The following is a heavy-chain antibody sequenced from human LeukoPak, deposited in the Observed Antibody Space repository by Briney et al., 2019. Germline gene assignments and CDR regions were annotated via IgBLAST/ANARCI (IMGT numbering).Heavy chain of an antibody. CDR3: AKGAPVYCSSTSCHTTRFDY. V-gene: IGHV3-30*02. CDR1: GFTFSSHG. Sequence: GGSLRLSCAASGFTFSSHGMHWVRQAPGKGLEWVAFIRYDGSNKYYADSVKGRFTISRDNSKNTLYLQMNSLRAEDTAVYYCAKGAPVYCSSTSCHTTRFDYWGQGTLVTVSS. CDR2: IRYDGSNK. J-gene: IGHJ4*02. D-gene: IGHD2-2*02.